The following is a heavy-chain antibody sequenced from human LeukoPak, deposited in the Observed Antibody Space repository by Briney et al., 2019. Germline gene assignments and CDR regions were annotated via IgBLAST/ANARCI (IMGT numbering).Heavy chain of an antibody. V-gene: IGHV1-3*01. CDR3: ARDDYYYYGMDV. J-gene: IGHJ6*04. CDR2: INAGNGNT. Sequence: GASVKVSCKASGYTFTSYAMHWVRQAPGQRLEWMGWINAGNGNTKYSQRFQGRVAITSDTSASTAYMELSSLRSEDTAVYYCARDDYYYYGMDVWGKGTTVTVSS. CDR1: GYTFTSYA.